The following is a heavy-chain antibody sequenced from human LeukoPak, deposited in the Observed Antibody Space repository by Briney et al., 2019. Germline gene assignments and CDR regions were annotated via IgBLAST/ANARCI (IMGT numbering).Heavy chain of an antibody. J-gene: IGHJ6*02. D-gene: IGHD3-10*01. CDR1: GFTVSSNY. CDR2: IYSGGST. Sequence: PGGSLRLSCAASGFTVSSNYMSWVRQAPGKGLEWVSVIYSGGSTNYADSVKGRFTISRNNSKNTLYLQMNSLRAEDTAVYYCARGPISMVRGVKTRYYYYGMDVWGRGTTVTVSS. V-gene: IGHV3-66*01. CDR3: ARGPISMVRGVKTRYYYYGMDV.